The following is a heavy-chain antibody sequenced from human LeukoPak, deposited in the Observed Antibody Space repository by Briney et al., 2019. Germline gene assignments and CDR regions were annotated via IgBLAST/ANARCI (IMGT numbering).Heavy chain of an antibody. CDR3: ARVSIYDIPLSFLDY. V-gene: IGHV1-18*01. CDR1: GYTLTSYG. Sequence: ASVKVSCKASGYTLTSYGISWVRQAPGQGLEWMGWISAYNGNTNYAQKLQGRVTMTTDTSTSTAYMELRSLRSDDTAVYYCARVSIYDIPLSFLDYWGQGTLVTVSS. CDR2: ISAYNGNT. J-gene: IGHJ4*02. D-gene: IGHD3-9*01.